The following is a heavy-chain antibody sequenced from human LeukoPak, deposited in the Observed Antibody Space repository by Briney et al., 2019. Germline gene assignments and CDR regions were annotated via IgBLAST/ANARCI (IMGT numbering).Heavy chain of an antibody. J-gene: IGHJ4*02. CDR3: ARGGGPTPFDY. V-gene: IGHV4-34*01. CDR1: GGSFSGYY. Sequence: SETLSLTCAVYGGSFSGYYWSWIRQPPGKGLEWIGEINHSGSTNYNPSLKSRVTISVDRSKNQFSLKLSSVTAADTAVYYCARGGGPTPFDYWGQGTLVTVSS. D-gene: IGHD2-15*01. CDR2: INHSGST.